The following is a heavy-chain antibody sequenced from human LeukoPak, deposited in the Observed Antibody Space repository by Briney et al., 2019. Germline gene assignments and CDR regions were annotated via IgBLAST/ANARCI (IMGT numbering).Heavy chain of an antibody. V-gene: IGHV1-24*01. CDR3: ATPDCSSTSCYLFYAFDI. CDR1: GYTLTELS. J-gene: IGHJ3*02. D-gene: IGHD2-2*01. Sequence: ASVKVSCKVSGYTLTELSMHWVRQAPGKGLEWMGGFDPEDGETIYAQKFQGRVTMTEDTSTDTAYMELSSLRSEDTAVYYCATPDCSSTSCYLFYAFDIWGQGTMVTVSS. CDR2: FDPEDGET.